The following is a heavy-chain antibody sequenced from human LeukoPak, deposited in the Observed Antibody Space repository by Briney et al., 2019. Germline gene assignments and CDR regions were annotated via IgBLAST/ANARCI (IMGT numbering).Heavy chain of an antibody. Sequence: SETLSLTCSVSGGSISSNSNYWAWIRQPPGRGLEWIGSISYGGSTYYSPSLESRVTISVDTSKNQFSLKLSSVTAADTAVYYCARQALWFFDHWGQGTLVTVSS. D-gene: IGHD2-21*01. J-gene: IGHJ4*02. V-gene: IGHV4-39*01. CDR1: GGSISSNSNY. CDR2: ISYGGST. CDR3: ARQALWFFDH.